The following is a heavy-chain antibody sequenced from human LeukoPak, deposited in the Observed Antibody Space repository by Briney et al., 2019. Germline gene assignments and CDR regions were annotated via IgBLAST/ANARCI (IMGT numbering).Heavy chain of an antibody. Sequence: PGRSLRLSCAASGFTFSSYGMHWVRQAPGKGLEWVAVISYDGSNKYYADSVKGRFTISRDNSKNTLYLQMNSLRADDTAVYYCAKDLGNYWGQGTLVTVSS. CDR1: GFTFSSYG. CDR2: ISYDGSNK. J-gene: IGHJ4*02. CDR3: AKDLGNY. V-gene: IGHV3-30*18.